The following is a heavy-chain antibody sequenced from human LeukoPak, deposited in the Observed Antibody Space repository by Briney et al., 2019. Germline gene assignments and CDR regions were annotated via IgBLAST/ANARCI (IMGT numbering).Heavy chain of an antibody. CDR1: GGSFSGHF. J-gene: IGHJ4*02. Sequence: SETLSLTCAVYGGSFSGHFWRWIRQPPGKGLVKSRVTISVDTSKNQFSLKLSSVTAADTAVYYCARAAFRGYYDFWSGYYCYFDYWGQGTLVTVSS. V-gene: IGHV4-34*01. CDR3: ARAAFRGYYDFWSGYYCYFDY. D-gene: IGHD3-3*01.